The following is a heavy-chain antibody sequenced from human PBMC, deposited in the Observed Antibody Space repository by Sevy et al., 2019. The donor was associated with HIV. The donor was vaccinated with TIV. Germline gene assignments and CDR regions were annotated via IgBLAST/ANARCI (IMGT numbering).Heavy chain of an antibody. CDR1: GYSISSGYY. CDR2: IYHSGST. J-gene: IGHJ5*02. D-gene: IGHD2-15*01. Sequence: ETLSLTCTVSGYSISSGYYWGWIRQPPGKGLEWIGSIYHSGSTYYNPSLKSRVTISVDTSKNQFSLKLSSVTAADTAVYYCARGELYSGGGGYCSGGSCYSGHWFDPWGQGTLVTVSS. CDR3: ARGELYSGGGGYCSGGSCYSGHWFDP. V-gene: IGHV4-38-2*02.